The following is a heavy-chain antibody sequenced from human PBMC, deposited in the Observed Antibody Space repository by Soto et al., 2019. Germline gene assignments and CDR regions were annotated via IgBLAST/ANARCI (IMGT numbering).Heavy chain of an antibody. CDR1: GYTFTGYY. J-gene: IGHJ5*02. CDR3: ARAPELTGYCSGGSCSPGYWFDP. D-gene: IGHD2-15*01. CDR2: INPNSGGT. V-gene: IGHV1-2*02. Sequence: GASVKVSCKASGYTFTGYYMHWVRQAPGQGLEWMGWINPNSGGTNYAQKFQGRVTMTRDTSISTAYMELSRPRSDDTAVYYCARAPELTGYCSGGSCSPGYWFDPWGQGTLVTVSS.